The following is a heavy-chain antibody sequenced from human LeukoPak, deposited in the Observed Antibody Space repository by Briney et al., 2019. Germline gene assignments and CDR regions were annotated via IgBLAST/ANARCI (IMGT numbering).Heavy chain of an antibody. CDR3: AKVNGWYNYYYYMDV. Sequence: GGSLRLSCAASGFTFSSYGMSWARQAPGKGLEWVSAISGSGGSTYYADSVKGRFTISRDNSKNTLYLQMNSLRAEDTAVYYCAKVNGWYNYYYYMDVWGKGTTVTISS. D-gene: IGHD6-19*01. J-gene: IGHJ6*03. CDR2: ISGSGGST. V-gene: IGHV3-23*01. CDR1: GFTFSSYG.